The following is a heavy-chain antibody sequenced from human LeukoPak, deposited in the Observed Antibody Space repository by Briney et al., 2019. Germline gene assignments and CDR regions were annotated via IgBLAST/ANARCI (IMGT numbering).Heavy chain of an antibody. J-gene: IGHJ4*02. CDR3: SRVYGGYVGY. V-gene: IGHV5-51*01. Sequence: AESLKISCAGSGYSTTNYRLVWVRQMPGEGLEWMGIIYPGDSDTRYSPSFQGQVTISADKSISTAYLQWSSLKASDTAMYYCSRVYGGYVGYWGQGTLVTVSS. CDR2: IYPGDSDT. D-gene: IGHD5-12*01. CDR1: GYSTTNYR.